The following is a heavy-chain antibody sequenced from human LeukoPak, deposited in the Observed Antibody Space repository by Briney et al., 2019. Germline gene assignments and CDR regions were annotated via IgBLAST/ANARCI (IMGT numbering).Heavy chain of an antibody. CDR1: GGSFSGYY. V-gene: IGHV4-34*01. D-gene: IGHD3-22*01. J-gene: IGHJ4*02. Sequence: SETLSLTCAVYGGSFSGYYWSWIRQPQGKGLEWIGEINHSGSTNYNPSLKSRVTIAVDTSKNRFSLKLSSVTAADTAVYYCARARTYYYDKSRLKQFDYWGQGTLVTVSS. CDR3: ARARTYYYDKSRLKQFDY. CDR2: INHSGST.